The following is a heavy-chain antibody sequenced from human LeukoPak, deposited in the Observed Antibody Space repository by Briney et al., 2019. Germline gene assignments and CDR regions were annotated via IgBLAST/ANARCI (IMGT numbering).Heavy chain of an antibody. D-gene: IGHD6-13*01. J-gene: IGHJ4*02. CDR3: ARGGPFSIAAARVYYFDY. CDR2: ISPYSDNT. V-gene: IGHV1-18*01. CDR1: DYTFTSYG. Sequence: ASVKVSCKASDYTFTSYGISWVRQAPGQGLEWMGWISPYSDNTNYAQNLQGRVTMTTDISTSTAYMELRSLTSDDTAMYYCARGGPFSIAAARVYYFDYWGQGTLVTVSS.